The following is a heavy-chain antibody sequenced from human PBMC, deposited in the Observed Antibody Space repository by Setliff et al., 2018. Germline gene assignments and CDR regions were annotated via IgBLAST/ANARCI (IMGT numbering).Heavy chain of an antibody. CDR1: GGSISSPNW. Sequence: PSETLSLTCAVSGGSISSPNWWNWVRQPPGKGLEWIGEIYHSGTTNYNPSLKSRVTMSVDKSNNQFSLKLTSMTAADTAVYYCARMSGFLYMDVWGKGTTVTVSS. D-gene: IGHD3-3*01. J-gene: IGHJ6*03. CDR2: IYHSGTT. CDR3: ARMSGFLYMDV. V-gene: IGHV4-4*02.